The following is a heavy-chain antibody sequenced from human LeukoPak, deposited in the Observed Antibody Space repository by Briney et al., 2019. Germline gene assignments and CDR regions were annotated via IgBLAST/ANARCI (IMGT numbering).Heavy chain of an antibody. CDR3: AREGPVVPADYYYYMDV. D-gene: IGHD2-2*01. CDR1: GFTFSSYA. CDR2: ISYDGSNK. Sequence: GGSLRLSCAASGFTFSSYAMHWVRQAPGKGLEWVAVISYDGSNKYYADSVKGRFTISRDNSKNTLYLQMNSLRAEDTAVYYCAREGPVVPADYYYYMDVWGKGTTVTVSS. V-gene: IGHV3-30-3*01. J-gene: IGHJ6*03.